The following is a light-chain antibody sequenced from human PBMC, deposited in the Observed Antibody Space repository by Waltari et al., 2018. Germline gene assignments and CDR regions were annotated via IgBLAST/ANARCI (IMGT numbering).Light chain of an antibody. V-gene: IGLV2-8*01. CDR2: EVT. CDR3: ASDAGRNNWV. CDR1: STDVGGYNY. J-gene: IGLJ3*02. Sequence: QSALTQPPSASGSPGQSVTISCTGTSTDVGGYNYVSWYQQHPDKAPKLMIYEVTKRPAGAPYGFACSKAGNTASPTVSGLQADDAAHYYCASDAGRNNWVFAGGTRLTVL.